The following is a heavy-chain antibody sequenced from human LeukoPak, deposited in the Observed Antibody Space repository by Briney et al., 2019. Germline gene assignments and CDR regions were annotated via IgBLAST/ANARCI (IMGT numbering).Heavy chain of an antibody. CDR1: GYTFTSYD. V-gene: IGHV1-69*05. Sequence: SVNASCKASGYTFTSYDINWVRQATGQGLEWMGRIIPIFGTANYAQKFRGRVTITTDESTSTAYLELSSLTSEDTAVYYCARSSGWYSYYYYMDVWGKGTTVTVSS. D-gene: IGHD6-19*01. J-gene: IGHJ6*03. CDR2: IIPIFGTA. CDR3: ARSSGWYSYYYYMDV.